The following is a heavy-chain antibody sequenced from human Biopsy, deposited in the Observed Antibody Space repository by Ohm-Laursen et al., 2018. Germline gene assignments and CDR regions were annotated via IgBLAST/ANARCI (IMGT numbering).Heavy chain of an antibody. Sequence: ASVKDSCKASGYSFTKYYINWVRQAPGQGLEWMGIINPTGGTTSYAEKFQGRVTLTRDTSTGTVYLELNSLIYEDTALYYCARDETGSSVFGPYYYGMDVWGQGTTVTVSS. CDR1: GYSFTKYY. CDR2: INPTGGTT. V-gene: IGHV1-46*01. J-gene: IGHJ6*02. CDR3: ARDETGSSVFGPYYYGMDV. D-gene: IGHD3-9*01.